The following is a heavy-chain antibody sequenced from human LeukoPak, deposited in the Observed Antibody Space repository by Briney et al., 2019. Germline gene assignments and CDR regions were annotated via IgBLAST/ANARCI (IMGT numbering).Heavy chain of an antibody. J-gene: IGHJ4*02. CDR2: ISSSSSYI. V-gene: IGHV3-21*01. CDR1: GFTFSSYS. CDR3: ARDGVLRRSGWYHFDY. D-gene: IGHD6-19*01. Sequence: PGGSLRLPCAASGFTFSSYSMNWVRQAPGKGLEWVSSISSSSSYIYYADSVKGRFTISRDNAKNSLYLQMNSLRAEDTAVYYCARDGVLRRSGWYHFDYWGQGTLVTVSS.